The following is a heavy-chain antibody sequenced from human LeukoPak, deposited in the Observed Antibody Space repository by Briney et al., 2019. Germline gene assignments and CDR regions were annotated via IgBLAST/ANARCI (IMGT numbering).Heavy chain of an antibody. CDR1: GFIFSNHG. V-gene: IGHV3-23*01. CDR2: IGGSGGRT. CDR3: AKVATGYSSSWYFGSYFDY. Sequence: GGSLRLSCTASGFIFSNHGMSWVRQAPGKGLEWVSAIGGSGGRTYYADSVKGRFTISRDNSKNTLYLQMKSLRADDTAVYYCAKVATGYSSSWYFGSYFDYWGQGTLVTVSS. D-gene: IGHD6-13*01. J-gene: IGHJ4*02.